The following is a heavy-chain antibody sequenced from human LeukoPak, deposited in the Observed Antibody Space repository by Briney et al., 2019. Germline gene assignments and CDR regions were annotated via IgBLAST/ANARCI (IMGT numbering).Heavy chain of an antibody. CDR1: GGSFSGYY. J-gene: IGHJ5*02. D-gene: IGHD3-9*01. V-gene: IGHV4-34*01. CDR2: INHSGST. CDR3: ARGLHYDILTGYWFDP. Sequence: SSETLSLTCAVYGGSFSGYYWSWIRQPPGKGLEWIGEINHSGSTNYNPPLKSRVTISVDTSKNQFSLKLSSVTAADTAVYYCARGLHYDILTGYWFDPWGQGTLVTVSS.